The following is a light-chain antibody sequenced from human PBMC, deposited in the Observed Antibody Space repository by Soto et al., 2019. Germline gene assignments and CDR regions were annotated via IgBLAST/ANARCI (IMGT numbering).Light chain of an antibody. V-gene: IGKV1-5*03. Sequence: DIEMTQSPSTLSASVGDRVDITCRASQDIAASLAWYQQQPGKAPKLLIYKASLLANGVPSRFSGNGSGTKFTLTISGLQPDDFATYVCQQCTGYPFTFGPGTTVDVK. CDR3: QQCTGYPFT. J-gene: IGKJ3*01. CDR2: KAS. CDR1: QDIAAS.